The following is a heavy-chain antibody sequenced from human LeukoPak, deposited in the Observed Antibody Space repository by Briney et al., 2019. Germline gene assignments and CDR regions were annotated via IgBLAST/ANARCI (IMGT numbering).Heavy chain of an antibody. J-gene: IGHJ4*02. CDR1: GYTFTGYY. CDR3: ARVQFDYVWGSYRPPDY. V-gene: IGHV1-2*02. CDR2: IIPNSGDT. Sequence: ASVKVSCKASGYTFTGYYMHWVRQAPGQGLEWMGWIIPNSGDTNYPQNFQGRVTMTRDTSISTAYMELSSLRSDDTAIYYCARVQFDYVWGSYRPPDYWGQGTQVTVSS. D-gene: IGHD3-16*02.